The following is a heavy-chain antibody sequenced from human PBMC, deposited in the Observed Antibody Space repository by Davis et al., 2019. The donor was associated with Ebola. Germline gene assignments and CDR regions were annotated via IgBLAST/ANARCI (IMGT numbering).Heavy chain of an antibody. CDR2: IYYSGST. CDR1: GGSISSSSYY. J-gene: IGHJ4*02. Sequence: MPGGSLRLSCTVSGGSISSSSYYWGWIRQPPGKGLEWIGSIYYSGSTYYNPSLKSRVTISVDTSKNQFSLKLSSVTAADTAVYYCARHPNYYDSSGYYYGHFDYWGQGTLVTVSS. V-gene: IGHV4-39*01. D-gene: IGHD3-22*01. CDR3: ARHPNYYDSSGYYYGHFDY.